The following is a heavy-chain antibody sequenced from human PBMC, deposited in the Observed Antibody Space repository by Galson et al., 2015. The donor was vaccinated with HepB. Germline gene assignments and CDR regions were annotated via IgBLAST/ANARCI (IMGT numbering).Heavy chain of an antibody. Sequence: CAISGDSVHSHSRLWNWFRQSPSRGLEWLGRTYYRSKWNNDYAVSVNSRISITSDTSKNHFSLPLNSVTPEDTAVYFRARVLRLRKGYKSPFDSWGQGTLVTVSS. CDR2: TYYRSKWNN. CDR1: GDSVHSHSRL. V-gene: IGHV6-1*01. CDR3: ARVLRLRKGYKSPFDS. J-gene: IGHJ4*02. D-gene: IGHD5-24*01.